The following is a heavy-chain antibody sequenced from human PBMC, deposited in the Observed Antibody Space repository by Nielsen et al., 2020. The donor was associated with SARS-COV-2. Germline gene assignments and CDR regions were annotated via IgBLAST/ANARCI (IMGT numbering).Heavy chain of an antibody. CDR2: IYTDGST. D-gene: IGHD7-27*01. CDR3: ARDNWGRMDV. CDR1: GFTFSGST. Sequence: GESLKISCAASGFTFSGSTVHWVRQAAGKGLDWVSVIYTDGSTSHADSVKGRFTISRDNSKNTLYLQMNSLRAEDTAVYYCARDNWGRMDVWGQGTTVTVSS. V-gene: IGHV3-66*01. J-gene: IGHJ6*02.